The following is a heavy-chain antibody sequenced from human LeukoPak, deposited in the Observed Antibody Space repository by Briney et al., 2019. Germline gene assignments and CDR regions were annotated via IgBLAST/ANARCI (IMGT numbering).Heavy chain of an antibody. CDR2: THSSGNT. D-gene: IGHD5-18*01. CDR3: ARASVGSYGPKAYYMDV. J-gene: IGHJ6*03. Sequence: SETLSLTCTVSGGSIITYYWSWIRQPPGKGLEWIAFTHSSGNTGYNPSLKSRVTISVDTSKNQFSLKLSSVTAADTAVYYCARASVGSYGPKAYYMDVWGKGTTVTVSS. V-gene: IGHV4-59*01. CDR1: GGSIITYY.